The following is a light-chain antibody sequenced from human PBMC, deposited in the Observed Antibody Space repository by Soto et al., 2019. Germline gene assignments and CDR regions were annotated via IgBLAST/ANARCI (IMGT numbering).Light chain of an antibody. Sequence: EIVLTQSPGTLSLSPGERATLSCRASQSVSSSYLAWYQQKPGQAPRLLIYGASSRATGIPDRFSGSRSGTAFTLAISSLEPEDFARYYRQQYGRAPLVTFGQGTRLEIK. CDR1: QSVSSSY. V-gene: IGKV3-20*01. CDR3: QQYGRAPLVT. J-gene: IGKJ5*01. CDR2: GAS.